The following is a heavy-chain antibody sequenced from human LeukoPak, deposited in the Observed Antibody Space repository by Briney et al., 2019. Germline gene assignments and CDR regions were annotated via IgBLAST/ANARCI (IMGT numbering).Heavy chain of an antibody. V-gene: IGHV3-23*01. CDR1: GITLSNYG. J-gene: IGHJ4*02. CDR2: ISDSGGST. Sequence: GGSLRLSCAVSGITLSNYGMSWVRQAPGKGLEWVAGISDSGGSTNYADSVKGRFTISRDNPKNTLYLQMNSLRAEDTAVYFCAKRGVVIRVIIVGFHKEAYYFDSWAREPRSPSPQ. D-gene: IGHD3-3*01. CDR3: AKRGVVIRVIIVGFHKEAYYFDS.